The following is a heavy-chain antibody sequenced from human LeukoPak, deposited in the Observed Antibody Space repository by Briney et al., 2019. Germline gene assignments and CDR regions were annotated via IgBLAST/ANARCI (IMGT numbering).Heavy chain of an antibody. CDR3: AKENGFYGSGTFFDY. J-gene: IGHJ4*02. D-gene: IGHD3-10*01. CDR2: ISYDGSNK. CDR1: GFTFSSYD. V-gene: IGHV3-30*18. Sequence: PGGSLRLSCAASGFTFSSYDIHWVRQAPGKGLEWVALISYDGSNKYYADSVKGRFSISRDNSKNTLYLQMNSLRAEDTAVYYCAKENGFYGSGTFFDYWGQGALVTVS.